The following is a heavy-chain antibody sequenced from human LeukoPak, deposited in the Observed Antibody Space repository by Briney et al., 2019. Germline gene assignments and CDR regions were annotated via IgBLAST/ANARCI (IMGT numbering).Heavy chain of an antibody. D-gene: IGHD5-12*01. V-gene: IGHV4-4*09. CDR2: IYTSGST. CDR3: ARLDIVATILDY. J-gene: IGHJ4*02. Sequence: PSETLSLTCTVSGGSISSYYWSWIRQPPGKGLEWIGYIYTSGSTNYNPSLKSRVTISVDTSKNQFSLKLSSVTAADTAVYYCARLDIVATILDYWGQGTLVTVSS. CDR1: GGSISSYY.